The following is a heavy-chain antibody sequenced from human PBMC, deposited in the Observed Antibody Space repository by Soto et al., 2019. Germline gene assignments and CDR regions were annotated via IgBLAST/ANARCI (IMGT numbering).Heavy chain of an antibody. J-gene: IGHJ5*02. CDR2: IYPGDADT. V-gene: IGHV5-51*01. CDR1: GYSFTSYW. D-gene: IGHD3-22*01. Sequence: GESLKIAWKGSGYSFTSYWIGWGRQMPWKGLEWVGIIYPGDADTRYSPSFQGQVTISADKSLSTAYLQWSSLKASDTAMYYCARRITMTRTWFDPWGQGTLVTVSS. CDR3: ARRITMTRTWFDP.